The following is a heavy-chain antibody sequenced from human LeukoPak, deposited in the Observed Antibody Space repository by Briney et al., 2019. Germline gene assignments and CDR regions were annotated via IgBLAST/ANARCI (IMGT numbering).Heavy chain of an antibody. D-gene: IGHD6-13*01. CDR1: GGSFSGYY. CDR3: ARVIAAAGGYYFDY. CDR2: INHSGST. V-gene: IGHV4-34*01. J-gene: IGHJ4*02. Sequence: PSETLSLTCAVYGGSFSGYYWSWIRQPPGKGLEWIGEINHSGSTNYNPSLKSRVTISVDASKNQFSLKLSSVTAADTAVYYCARVIAAAGGYYFDYWGQGTLVTVSS.